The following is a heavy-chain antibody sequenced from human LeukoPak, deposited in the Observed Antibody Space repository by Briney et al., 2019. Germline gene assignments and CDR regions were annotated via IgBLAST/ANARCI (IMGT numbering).Heavy chain of an antibody. CDR1: GLTFSSYD. CDR3: AKGASAGTFANY. CDR2: ISGSGTRT. Sequence: GGSLRLSCAASGLTFSSYDMNWVRQAPGKGLEWLSGISGSGTRTYYADSVKGRFTVSRDNSENTLYMQMNSLRVEDTAVYYCAKGASAGTFANYWGQGTPVTVSS. J-gene: IGHJ4*02. D-gene: IGHD3-3*02. V-gene: IGHV3-23*01.